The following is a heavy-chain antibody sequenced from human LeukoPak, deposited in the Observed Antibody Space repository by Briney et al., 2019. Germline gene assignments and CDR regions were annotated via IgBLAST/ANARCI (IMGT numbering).Heavy chain of an antibody. V-gene: IGHV3-33*06. CDR2: IWQDGDKK. D-gene: IGHD2-2*01. J-gene: IGHJ4*02. CDR3: AKDRGPDMAVVDFIDH. CDR1: GFTFNNYA. Sequence: PGRSLRLPCVASGFTFNNYAMHWVRQAPGKGLEWLAIIWQDGDKKEYGDSVRGRFTVSRDNSKNTLYLQMNSLRAEDTAFYYCAKDRGPDMAVVDFIDHWGQGTLVAVSS.